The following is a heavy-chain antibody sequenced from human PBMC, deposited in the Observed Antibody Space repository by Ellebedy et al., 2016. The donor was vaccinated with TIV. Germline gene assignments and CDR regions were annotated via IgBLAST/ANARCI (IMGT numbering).Heavy chain of an antibody. J-gene: IGHJ4*02. CDR2: ISSSSSTI. D-gene: IGHD6-13*01. CDR3: ARDRSSSSWYEEYYFDY. Sequence: GESLKISXAVSGFTFRNYAMTWVRQAPGKGLEWVSYISSSSSTIYYADSVKGRFTISRDNAKNSLYLQMNSLRAEDTAVYYCARDRSSSSWYEEYYFDYWGQGTLVTVSS. V-gene: IGHV3-48*04. CDR1: GFTFRNYA.